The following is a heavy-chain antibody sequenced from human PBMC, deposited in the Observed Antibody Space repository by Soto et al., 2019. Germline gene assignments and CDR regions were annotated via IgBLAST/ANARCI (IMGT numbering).Heavy chain of an antibody. CDR3: VRESEKMSTIMLAY. V-gene: IGHV1-18*01. D-gene: IGHD2-8*01. CDR2: ISAYYGDT. Sequence: GASVKVSCKASGYTFTTYGISWVRQAPGQGLEWMGWISAYYGDTKYAQKVQGRVTMTRDISTSTAYMELRSLRSDDTAVYYCVRESEKMSTIMLAYCGQGPLVTVSS. CDR1: GYTFTTYG. J-gene: IGHJ4*02.